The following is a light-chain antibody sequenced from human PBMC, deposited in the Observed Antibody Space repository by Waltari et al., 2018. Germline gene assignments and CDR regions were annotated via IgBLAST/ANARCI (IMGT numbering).Light chain of an antibody. J-gene: IGLJ3*02. V-gene: IGLV2-23*01. CDR1: SGDIGTYNL. Sequence: QSALTQPASVSGSPGQSITISCTGSSGDIGTYNLVSWYQHHPGNAPRRLIHDAPKRAAGISSRFSGSKSGNTASLTISGLQAEDEADYFCGSYAGGTSWVFGGGTQVTVL. CDR2: DAP. CDR3: GSYAGGTSWV.